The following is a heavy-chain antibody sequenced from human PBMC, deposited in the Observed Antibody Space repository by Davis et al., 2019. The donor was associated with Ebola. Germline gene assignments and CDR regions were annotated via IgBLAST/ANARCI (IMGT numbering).Heavy chain of an antibody. CDR2: IDSYGSDT. CDR1: GFTFSSYG. Sequence: PGGSLRLSCAASGFTFSSYGMHWVRQAPGKGLVWVARIDSYGSDTTYADSVKGRFTISRDNAKNTLSLQMNNLRPEDTAVYYCARRGYYYGSGPDLWGQGTLVTVSS. J-gene: IGHJ4*02. CDR3: ARRGYYYGSGPDL. D-gene: IGHD3-10*01. V-gene: IGHV3-74*03.